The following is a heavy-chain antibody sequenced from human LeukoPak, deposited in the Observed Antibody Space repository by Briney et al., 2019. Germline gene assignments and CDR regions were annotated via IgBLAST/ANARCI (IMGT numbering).Heavy chain of an antibody. Sequence: QPGGSLRLSCAASGFTFSTYWMNWVRQAPGKGLEWVANIKQDGGEKYYVDSVKGRFTISRDNAKSSLYLQMNSLRAEDTAVYYCASPYCSSTSCSTLHDYWGQGTLVTVSS. CDR1: GFTFSTYW. V-gene: IGHV3-7*03. CDR3: ASPYCSSTSCSTLHDY. CDR2: IKQDGGEK. J-gene: IGHJ4*02. D-gene: IGHD2-2*01.